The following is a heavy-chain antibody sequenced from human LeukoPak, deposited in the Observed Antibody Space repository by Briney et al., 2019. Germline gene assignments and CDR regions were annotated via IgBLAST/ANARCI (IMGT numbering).Heavy chain of an antibody. J-gene: IGHJ4*02. Sequence: GESLRLSCAASGFTFSSYSMNWVRQAPGKGLEWVSSISSSSSYIYYADSVKGRFTISRDNARNSLYLQMNSLRAEDTAVYYCARASRTVTTSDYWGQGTLVTVSS. D-gene: IGHD4-17*01. V-gene: IGHV3-21*01. CDR1: GFTFSSYS. CDR3: ARASRTVTTSDY. CDR2: ISSSSSYI.